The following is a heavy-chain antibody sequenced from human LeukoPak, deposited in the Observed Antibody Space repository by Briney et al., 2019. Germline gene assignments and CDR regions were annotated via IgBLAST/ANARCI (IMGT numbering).Heavy chain of an antibody. CDR3: ARDQAAVGTGIDY. Sequence: ASVKVSCKAFGYTFTGYYMHWVRQAPGQGLEWMGIINPGVGSTSYAQKFQGRVTMTSDTSTSTVYMELSSLRSEDTAIYYCARDQAAVGTGIDYWGQGTLVTVSS. CDR2: INPGVGST. J-gene: IGHJ4*02. V-gene: IGHV1-46*01. D-gene: IGHD6-13*01. CDR1: GYTFTGYY.